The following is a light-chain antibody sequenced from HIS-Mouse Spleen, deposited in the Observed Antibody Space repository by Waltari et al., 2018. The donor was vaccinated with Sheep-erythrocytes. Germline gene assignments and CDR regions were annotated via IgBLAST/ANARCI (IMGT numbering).Light chain of an antibody. Sequence: YELTQPPSVSVSPVQPASITCSGHKLGDKYACWYQQKPGQSPVLVIDQDSKRPSGIPERFSGSNSGNTATLTISGTQAMDEADYYCQAWDSSTVVFGGGTKLTVL. V-gene: IGLV3-1*01. CDR3: QAWDSSTVV. CDR1: KLGDKY. J-gene: IGLJ2*01. CDR2: QDS.